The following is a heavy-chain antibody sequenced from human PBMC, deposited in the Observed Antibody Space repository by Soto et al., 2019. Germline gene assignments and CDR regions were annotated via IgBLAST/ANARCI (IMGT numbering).Heavy chain of an antibody. CDR3: AANRGSNYYYRMDV. V-gene: IGHV3-23*01. J-gene: IGHJ6*02. D-gene: IGHD3-10*01. CDR1: GLSFSSYT. Sequence: GGSLRLSCAASGLSFSSYTMILARPAPGKGLEWVSAISGSGGSTYYADAVKGRFTMSRDNSKNTLYLQMNSLRAEDTAVYYCAANRGSNYYYRMDVWGQGTTVTVSS. CDR2: ISGSGGST.